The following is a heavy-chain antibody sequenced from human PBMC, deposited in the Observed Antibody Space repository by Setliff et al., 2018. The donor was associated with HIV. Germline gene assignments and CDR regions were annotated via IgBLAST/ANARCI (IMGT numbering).Heavy chain of an antibody. J-gene: IGHJ4*02. Sequence: GGSLRLSCAASGFTFSSYGMHWVRQAPGKGLEWVSFIRYDGSNQYYADSVKGRFTISRDNSKNTLYLQMNSLRAEDTAVYYCAKCGGVTCYSASWYFDYWGQGTLVTVSS. CDR3: AKCGGVTCYSASWYFDY. V-gene: IGHV3-30*02. D-gene: IGHD2-15*01. CDR2: IRYDGSNQ. CDR1: GFTFSSYG.